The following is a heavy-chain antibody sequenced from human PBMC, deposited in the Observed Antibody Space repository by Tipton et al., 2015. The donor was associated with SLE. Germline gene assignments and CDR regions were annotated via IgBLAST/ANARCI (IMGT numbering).Heavy chain of an antibody. V-gene: IGHV3-23*01. CDR1: GFTFNKYA. CDR3: AKDGYFDFWSGLHGMDV. D-gene: IGHD3-3*01. CDR2: ISGSNDLSGRDAST. Sequence: SLRLSCVASGFTFNKYAMTWVRQAPGKGLEWVSAISGSNDLSGRDASTYHADSVKGRFTISRDNSKNTLYLQMNSLRADDTAVYYCAKDGYFDFWSGLHGMDVWGQGTTVTVSS. J-gene: IGHJ6*02.